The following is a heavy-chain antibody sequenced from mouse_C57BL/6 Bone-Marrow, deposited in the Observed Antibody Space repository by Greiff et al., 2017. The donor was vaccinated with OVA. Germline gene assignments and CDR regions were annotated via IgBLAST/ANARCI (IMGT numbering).Heavy chain of an antibody. Sequence: VKLQQPGAELVRPGPSVKLSCKASGYTFTSYWMHWVKQRPGQGLEWIGVIDPSDSYTNYNQKFKGKATLTVDTSSSTAYMQLSSLTSEDSAVYYCARNYGSSYWYFDVWGTGTTVTVSS. J-gene: IGHJ1*03. V-gene: IGHV1-59*01. CDR3: ARNYGSSYWYFDV. D-gene: IGHD1-1*01. CDR2: IDPSDSYT. CDR1: GYTFTSYW.